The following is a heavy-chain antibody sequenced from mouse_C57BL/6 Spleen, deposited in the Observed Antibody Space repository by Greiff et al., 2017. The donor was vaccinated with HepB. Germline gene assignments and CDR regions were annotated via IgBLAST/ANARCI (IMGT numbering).Heavy chain of an antibody. CDR2: INPNYGTT. V-gene: IGHV1-39*01. CDR3: ARATTVVARAMDY. J-gene: IGHJ4*01. D-gene: IGHD1-1*01. Sequence: EVQLQQSGPELVKPGASVKISCKASGYSLTDYNMHWVKQSNGRSLEWIGVINPNYGTTSYNQKFKGKATLTVDQSSSTAYMQLNSLTSEDSAVYYGARATTVVARAMDYWGQGTSVTVSS. CDR1: GYSLTDYN.